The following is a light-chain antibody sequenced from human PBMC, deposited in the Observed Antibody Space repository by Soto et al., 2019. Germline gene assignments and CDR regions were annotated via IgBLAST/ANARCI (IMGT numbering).Light chain of an antibody. CDR3: QQYGSSIT. V-gene: IGKV3-15*01. CDR1: QSVSSN. J-gene: IGKJ5*01. Sequence: EIVMTQSPATLSVSPGERATLSCRASQSVSSNLAWYQQKPGQAPRLLIYGASTRATGFPARFSGSGSGTDFTLTISRLEPEDFAVYYCQQYGSSITFGQGTRLEIK. CDR2: GAS.